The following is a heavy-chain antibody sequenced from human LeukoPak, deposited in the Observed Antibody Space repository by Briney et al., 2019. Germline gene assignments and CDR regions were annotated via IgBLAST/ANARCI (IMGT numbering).Heavy chain of an antibody. CDR2: INTDGTST. CDR3: ARPQQGGTTRSHGLDV. J-gene: IGHJ6*02. V-gene: IGHV3-74*01. D-gene: IGHD2-2*01. CDR1: GFTFSNSW. Sequence: GGSLRLSCAASGFTFSNSWMQWVRQVPGKGLVWVSRINTDGTSTSYADSVRGRFIISRDNAKNTLYLQMNSLRAKDTAVYYCARPQQGGTTRSHGLDVWGQGTTVTVSS.